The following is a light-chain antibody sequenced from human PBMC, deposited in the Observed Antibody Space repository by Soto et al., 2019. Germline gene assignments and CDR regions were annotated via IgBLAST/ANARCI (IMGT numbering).Light chain of an antibody. CDR3: QQSYSTPIT. J-gene: IGKJ5*01. CDR1: QGIGNA. CDR2: GAS. V-gene: IGKV1-6*01. Sequence: ARPMAESPGSLSAYWRDRVTLSCRASQGIGNALGWYQQKPGKPPKVLIYGASNLQSGVPPRFSGSGSGTDFTLAISSLQPEDFAPYYCQQSYSTPITFGQGTRPEIK.